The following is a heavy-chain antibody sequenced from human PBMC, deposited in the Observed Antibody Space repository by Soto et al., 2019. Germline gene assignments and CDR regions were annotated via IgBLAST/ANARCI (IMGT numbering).Heavy chain of an antibody. Sequence: QVQLQESGPGLVKPSQTLSLTCTVSGGSISSGGYYWSWIRQHPGKGLEWIGYIYYSGSTYYNPSLKSRVTISVDTSKNQFSLKLSSVTAADTAVYYRARGIGITIFGVVHSFFDYWGQGTLVTVSS. V-gene: IGHV4-31*03. CDR2: IYYSGST. J-gene: IGHJ4*02. D-gene: IGHD3-3*01. CDR1: GGSISSGGYY. CDR3: ARGIGITIFGVVHSFFDY.